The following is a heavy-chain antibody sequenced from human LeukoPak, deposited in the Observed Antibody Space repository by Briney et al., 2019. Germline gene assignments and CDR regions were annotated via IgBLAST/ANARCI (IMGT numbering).Heavy chain of an antibody. CDR2: INHSGST. CDR3: ARYFILGELSTNWFDP. Sequence: SETLSLTCAVYGGSFSGYYWSWIRQPPGKGLEWIGEINHSGSTNYNPSLKSRVTISVDTSKNQFSLKLSSVTAAGTAVYYCARYFILGELSTNWFDPWGQGTLVTVSS. J-gene: IGHJ5*02. CDR1: GGSFSGYY. V-gene: IGHV4-34*01. D-gene: IGHD3-16*02.